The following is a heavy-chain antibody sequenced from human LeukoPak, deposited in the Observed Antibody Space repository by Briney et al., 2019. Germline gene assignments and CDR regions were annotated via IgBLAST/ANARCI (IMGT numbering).Heavy chain of an antibody. CDR2: ISWDGGNT. V-gene: IGHV3-43D*03. D-gene: IGHD6-13*01. J-gene: IGHJ4*02. CDR3: AKHHSSTWYIFDY. CDR1: GFTFDDYA. Sequence: GGSLRLSCAASGFTFDDYAMHWVRQAPGKGLEWVSLISWDGGNTYYADSVKGRFTISRDNSKNSLYLQMNSLRAEDTALYYCAKHHSSTWYIFDYWGRGTLVTVSS.